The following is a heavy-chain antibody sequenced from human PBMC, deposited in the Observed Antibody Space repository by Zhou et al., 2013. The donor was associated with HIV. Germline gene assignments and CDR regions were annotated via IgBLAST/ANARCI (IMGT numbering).Heavy chain of an antibody. CDR3: AREVEQLLLDAFDI. CDR2: IIPILGIA. CDR1: GGTFSSYA. Sequence: QVQLVQSGAEVKKPGSSVKVSCKASGGTFSSYAISWVRQAPGQGLEWMGRIIPILGIANYAQKFQGRVTITADKSTSTAYMELSSLRSEDTAVYYCAREVEQLLLDAFDIWGQGTMVTVSS. V-gene: IGHV1-69*04. D-gene: IGHD6-6*01. J-gene: IGHJ3*02.